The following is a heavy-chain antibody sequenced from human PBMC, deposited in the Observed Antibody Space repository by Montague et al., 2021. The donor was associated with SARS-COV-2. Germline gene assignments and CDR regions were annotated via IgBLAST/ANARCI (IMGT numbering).Heavy chain of an antibody. Sequence: TLSLTCTVSGGSISSSNYYWAWIRQHPGKGLEWIGFIYHSGSTFYNPSLKSRLTISIDTSNKQFSLKLSSVTAADTAVYYCARGRAVYYRVGDTSGFDYWGQGSLVTVSS. CDR2: IYHSGST. CDR1: GGSISSSNYY. CDR3: ARGRAVYYRVGDTSGFDY. J-gene: IGHJ4*02. V-gene: IGHV4-31*03. D-gene: IGHD1-26*01.